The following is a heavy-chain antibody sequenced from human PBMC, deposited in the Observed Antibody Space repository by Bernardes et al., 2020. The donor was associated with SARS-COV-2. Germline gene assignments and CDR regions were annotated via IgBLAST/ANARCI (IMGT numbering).Heavy chain of an antibody. Sequence: SVKVSCKASGYILTSYYINWVRQAPGQGLEWMGWISGYNGRTTYAQKFQDRVTMTIDTSMNTAFMELRSLTSDDTAVYYCARGDVYHWDYFFDYWGQGTLVPVSS. V-gene: IGHV1-18*01. D-gene: IGHD1-7*01. CDR1: GYILTSYY. CDR2: ISGYNGRT. CDR3: ARGDVYHWDYFFDY. J-gene: IGHJ4*02.